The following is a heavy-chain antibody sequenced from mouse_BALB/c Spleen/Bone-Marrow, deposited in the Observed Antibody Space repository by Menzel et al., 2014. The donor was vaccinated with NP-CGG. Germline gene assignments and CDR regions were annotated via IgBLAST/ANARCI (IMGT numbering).Heavy chain of an antibody. CDR2: INPDSSTI. CDR1: GFDFSRYW. Sequence: EVKLQESGGGLVQPGGSLKLSCAASGFDFSRYWMSWVRQAPGKGLEWIGEINPDSSTINYTPSLKDKFIISRDNAKNALYLQMSRVRSEDTALYYCARPDDNPYAMEYWGQGNLVTVSS. D-gene: IGHD2-3*01. J-gene: IGHJ4*01. V-gene: IGHV4-1*02. CDR3: ARPDDNPYAMEY.